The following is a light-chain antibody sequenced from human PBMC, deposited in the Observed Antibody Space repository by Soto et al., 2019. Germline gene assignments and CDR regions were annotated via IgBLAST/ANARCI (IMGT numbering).Light chain of an antibody. Sequence: EIAMTQSPATLSVSPGERATLSCRASQSISTELACYQQIPGQPPRLLIYSASTRATGVPAGFTGSGSGSEFTLNISGLQSEDLAIYYCQQGHNWPFTFGQGTRLEI. J-gene: IGKJ2*01. CDR1: QSISTE. CDR2: SAS. V-gene: IGKV3-15*01. CDR3: QQGHNWPFT.